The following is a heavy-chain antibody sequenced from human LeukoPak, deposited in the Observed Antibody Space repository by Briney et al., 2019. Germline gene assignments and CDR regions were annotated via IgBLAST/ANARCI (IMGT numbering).Heavy chain of an antibody. J-gene: IGHJ4*02. CDR3: MVRGVNYYFDY. CDR2: ISAYNGNT. CDR1: GYTFTSYG. D-gene: IGHD3-10*01. Sequence: ASVKVSCKASGYTFTSYGISWVRQAPGQGFEWMGWISAYNGNTNYAQKLQGRVTMTTDTFTSTAYMELRSLRSDDTAVYYCMVRGVNYYFDYWGQGTLVTVSS. V-gene: IGHV1-18*01.